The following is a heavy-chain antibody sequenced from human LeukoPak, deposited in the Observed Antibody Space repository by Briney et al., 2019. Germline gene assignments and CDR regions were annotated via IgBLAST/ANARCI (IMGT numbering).Heavy chain of an antibody. Sequence: GGSLRLSCAASGFTFSSYAMTWVRQAPGKGLAWVSSISKSDGSTYYADSVKGRFTISRDNSKNTVYLHMDSLRVEDTAMYYCARGALIPDFRGQGTLVTVSS. CDR2: ISKSDGST. J-gene: IGHJ4*02. CDR3: ARGALIPDF. V-gene: IGHV3-23*01. CDR1: GFTFSSYA. D-gene: IGHD2-21*01.